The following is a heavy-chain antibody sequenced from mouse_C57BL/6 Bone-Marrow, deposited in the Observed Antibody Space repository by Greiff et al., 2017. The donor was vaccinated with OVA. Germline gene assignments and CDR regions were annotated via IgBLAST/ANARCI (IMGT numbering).Heavy chain of an antibody. J-gene: IGHJ1*03. CDR3: ARGGWDWYFDV. Sequence: EVKLMESEGGLVQPGSSMKLSCTASGFTFSDYYMAWVRQVPEKGLEWVANINYDGSSTYYLDSLKSRFIISRDNAKNILYLQMSSLKSEDTATYYCARGGWDWYFDVWGTGTMVTVSS. CDR2: INYDGSST. CDR1: GFTFSDYY. V-gene: IGHV5-16*01. D-gene: IGHD3-3*01.